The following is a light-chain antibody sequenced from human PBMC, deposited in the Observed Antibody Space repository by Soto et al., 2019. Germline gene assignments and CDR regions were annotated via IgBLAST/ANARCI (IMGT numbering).Light chain of an antibody. CDR2: DAF. CDR1: QSVSVW. Sequence: DIQMTQSPSTLSASVGDRVSISCRASQSVSVWVAWYQQKPGAAPKLLIYDAFTVDTGVPSRFSGSGSGTEFTLTINSLQPEDFETYYCQQYDGFSRTFGQGTKVDIK. V-gene: IGKV1-5*01. CDR3: QQYDGFSRT. J-gene: IGKJ1*01.